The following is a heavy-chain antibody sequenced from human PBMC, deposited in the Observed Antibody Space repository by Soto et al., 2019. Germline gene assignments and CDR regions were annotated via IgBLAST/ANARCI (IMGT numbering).Heavy chain of an antibody. V-gene: IGHV2-5*02. CDR2: IYWDDDK. Sequence: AQTLTLTGSFSVSCVSTYHMGVAWIRQPPGKALECLALIYWDDDKRYSPSLKDRLAIPKDTSSNQVLLTIPNMDTAATTAYFCVHAGGDDRVFLAFWGRGTFDSVSS. D-gene: IGHD1-1*01. J-gene: IGHJ4*02. CDR3: VHAGGDDRVFLAF. CDR1: VSCVSTYHMG.